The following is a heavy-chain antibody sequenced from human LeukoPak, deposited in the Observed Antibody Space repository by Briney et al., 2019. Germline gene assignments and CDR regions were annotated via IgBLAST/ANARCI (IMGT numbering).Heavy chain of an antibody. J-gene: IGHJ4*02. CDR3: ARDMGRYSGYDYDY. D-gene: IGHD5-12*01. Sequence: EASVKVSCKTSGYTFTDYYLHWVRQAPGQGLEWVGWIHPNTGATHYAQKLQGRLTMTRDTSISTVYMELTRLRSDDTAVYYCARDMGRYSGYDYDYWGQGTLVTASS. CDR1: GYTFTDYY. CDR2: IHPNTGAT. V-gene: IGHV1-2*02.